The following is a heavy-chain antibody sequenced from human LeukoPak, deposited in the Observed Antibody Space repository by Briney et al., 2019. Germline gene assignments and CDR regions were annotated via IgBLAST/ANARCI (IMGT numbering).Heavy chain of an antibody. Sequence: PGGSLRLSCAASGFTFSSYGIHWVRQAPGKGLEWVALISYDGSNEYYADSVKGRFTISRDNSKNTLYMQMNSLRAEDMAVYYCAKSSDLLTGYYSYFEYWGHGTLVTVAS. D-gene: IGHD3-9*01. J-gene: IGHJ4*01. V-gene: IGHV3-30*18. CDR3: AKSSDLLTGYYSYFEY. CDR1: GFTFSSYG. CDR2: ISYDGSNE.